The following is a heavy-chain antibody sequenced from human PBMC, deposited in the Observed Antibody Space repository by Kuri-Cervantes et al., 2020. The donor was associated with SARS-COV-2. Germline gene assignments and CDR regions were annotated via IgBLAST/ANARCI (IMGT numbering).Heavy chain of an antibody. CDR2: IYYSGST. D-gene: IGHD6-19*01. Sequence: CTVLGGSISSYYWSWIRQPPGKGLEWIGYIYYSGSTNYNPSLKSRVTISVDTSKNQFSLKLISVTAADTAVYYCARSEGSGWFGFDPSMDVWGQGTTVTVSS. CDR1: GGSISSYY. V-gene: IGHV4-59*01. CDR3: ARSEGSGWFGFDPSMDV. J-gene: IGHJ6*02.